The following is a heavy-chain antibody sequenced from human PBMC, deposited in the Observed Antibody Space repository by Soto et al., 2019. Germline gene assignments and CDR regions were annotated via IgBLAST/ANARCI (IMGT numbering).Heavy chain of an antibody. J-gene: IGHJ4*02. D-gene: IGHD1-26*01. CDR3: ARDSRRGGREWGLLR. CDR2: IIPIFGTA. CDR1: GGTFSSYA. Sequence: QVQLVQSGAEVKKPGYSVKVSCKASGGTFSSYAISWVRQAPGQGLEWMGGIIPIFGTANYAQKFQGRVTITADESTSTAYMELSSLRSEDTAVYYCARDSRRGGREWGLLRWGQGTLVTVSS. V-gene: IGHV1-69*12.